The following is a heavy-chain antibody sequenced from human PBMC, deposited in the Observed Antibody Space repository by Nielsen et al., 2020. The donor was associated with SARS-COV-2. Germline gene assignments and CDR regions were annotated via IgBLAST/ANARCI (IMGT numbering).Heavy chain of an antibody. CDR1: GFSFSGSA. CDR3: TRHTERLYGSYVDHYSGRDV. D-gene: IGHD1-26*01. V-gene: IGHV3-73*01. Sequence: GESLKTPCAAFGFSFSGSAINWVRQASGKGLEWIGRVRSKANNYAPIYAASVKDRFTVPRDDSKNTAYLQMNSLKTEDTAIYYCTRHTERLYGSYVDHYSGRDVWGQGTTVTVSS. CDR2: VRSKANNYAP. J-gene: IGHJ6*02.